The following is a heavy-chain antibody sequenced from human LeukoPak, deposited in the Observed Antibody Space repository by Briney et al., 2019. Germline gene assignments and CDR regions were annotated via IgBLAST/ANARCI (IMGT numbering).Heavy chain of an antibody. D-gene: IGHD6-19*01. J-gene: IGHJ4*02. CDR1: GYSFTGYW. V-gene: IGHV5-51*01. Sequence: KPGEPLKISSKGSGYSFTGYWIVWVRQMPGKGLEWMGIIYPGDSDTRYSPTFQGQVTISGDKSISTAYLHWSSLKASDTAMYYCARAHTSGWSGDYWGQGTLVTVSS. CDR3: ARAHTSGWSGDY. CDR2: IYPGDSDT.